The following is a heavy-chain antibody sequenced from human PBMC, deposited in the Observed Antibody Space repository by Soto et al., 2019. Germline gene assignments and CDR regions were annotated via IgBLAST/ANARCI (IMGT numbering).Heavy chain of an antibody. Sequence: QVQLQESGPGLVKPSQTLSLTCTVSGGSISSGGYYWSWIRQHPGKGLEWIGYIYYRWSTYYNPSLKSRLTVSIXTSKNQFSLKLSSVTAADTAVYYCARVFGFGGMDVWGQGTTVTVSS. CDR2: IYYRWST. CDR3: ARVFGFGGMDV. J-gene: IGHJ6*02. V-gene: IGHV4-31*03. CDR1: GGSISSGGYY. D-gene: IGHD3-10*01.